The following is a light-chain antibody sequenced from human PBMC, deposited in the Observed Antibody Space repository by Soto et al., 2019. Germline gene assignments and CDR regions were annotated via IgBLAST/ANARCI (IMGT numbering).Light chain of an antibody. V-gene: IGKV1-8*01. CDR1: QGISSY. CDR3: QQYYSYPWT. CDR2: AAS. J-gene: IGKJ1*01. Sequence: AIRMTQSPSSLSASTGDRVTITCRASQGISSYLAWYQQKPGKAPKLLIYAASTLQSGVPSRFSGSGSGTDLTLTISWLQSEDFATYYCQQYYSYPWTFGQGTKVEIK.